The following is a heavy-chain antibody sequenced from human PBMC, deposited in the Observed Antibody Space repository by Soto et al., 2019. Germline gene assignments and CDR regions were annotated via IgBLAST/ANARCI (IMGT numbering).Heavy chain of an antibody. CDR3: ARDQGYYESSGYFDY. V-gene: IGHV3-11*01. Sequence: LRLSCAASGFTFSDYYMSWIRQAPGKGLEWVSYISSSGSIIYYADSVKGRFTISRDNAKNSLYLQMNSLRAEDTAVYYCARDQGYYESSGYFDYWGQGTLVTVSS. J-gene: IGHJ4*02. CDR1: GFTFSDYY. D-gene: IGHD3-22*01. CDR2: ISSSGSII.